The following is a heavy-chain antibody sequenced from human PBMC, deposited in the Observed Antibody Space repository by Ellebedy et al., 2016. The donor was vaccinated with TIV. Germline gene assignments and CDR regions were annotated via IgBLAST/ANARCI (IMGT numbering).Heavy chain of an antibody. CDR2: INSDGSDT. V-gene: IGHV3-74*01. J-gene: IGHJ3*02. Sequence: PGGSLRLSCAASGFIFSGYWMHWVRQAPGKGLVGVSRINSDGSDTAYADYVRGRFTISRDNAKNTLYLQMNSLRAEDTAVYYCAAVQYWEAVFAMWGQGIMVTVSS. CDR1: GFIFSGYW. D-gene: IGHD2-8*02. CDR3: AAVQYWEAVFAM.